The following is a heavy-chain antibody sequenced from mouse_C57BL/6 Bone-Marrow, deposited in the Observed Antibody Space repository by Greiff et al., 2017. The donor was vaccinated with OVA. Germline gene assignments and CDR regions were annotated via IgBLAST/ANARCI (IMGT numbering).Heavy chain of an antibody. Sequence: QVQLQQPGAELVRPGSSVKLSCKASGYTFTSYWMDWVKQRPGQGLEWIGNIYPSDSETNYNQKFKDKATLTVDKSSSTAYMQLSSLTSEYSAVYYCARCPTDRWYFDDWGTGTTVTVSS. V-gene: IGHV1-61*01. D-gene: IGHD1-1*01. CDR2: IYPSDSET. J-gene: IGHJ1*03. CDR3: ARCPTDRWYFDD. CDR1: GYTFTSYW.